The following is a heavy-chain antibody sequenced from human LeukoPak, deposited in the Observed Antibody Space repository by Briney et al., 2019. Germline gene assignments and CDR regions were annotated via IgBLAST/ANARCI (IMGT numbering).Heavy chain of an antibody. CDR2: ISTGSGHI. V-gene: IGHV3-21*01. CDR1: GFTFSGYS. D-gene: IGHD3-10*01. J-gene: IGHJ3*02. CDR3: ARVTMVRGIMNDAFDI. Sequence: GGSLRLSCAASGFTFSGYSMNWVRQAPGKGLEWVSSISTGSGHIYYADSVKGRFTISRDNAKNSLYLQMNSLGVEDTAVYYCARVTMVRGIMNDAFDIWGQGTMVTVSS.